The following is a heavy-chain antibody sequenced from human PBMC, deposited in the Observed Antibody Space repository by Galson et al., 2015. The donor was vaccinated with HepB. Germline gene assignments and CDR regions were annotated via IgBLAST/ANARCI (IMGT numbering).Heavy chain of an antibody. V-gene: IGHV3-13*01. CDR1: GFTFSSYD. J-gene: IGHJ6*02. D-gene: IGHD3-22*01. CDR2: IGTAGDT. Sequence: SLRLSCAASGFTFSSYDMHWVRQATGKGLEWVSAIGTAGDTYYPGSVRGRFTISRENAKNSLYLQMNSLRAGDTAVYYCARGGYYDSSGYYEGLYYYYGMDVWGQGTTVTVSS. CDR3: ARGGYYDSSGYYEGLYYYYGMDV.